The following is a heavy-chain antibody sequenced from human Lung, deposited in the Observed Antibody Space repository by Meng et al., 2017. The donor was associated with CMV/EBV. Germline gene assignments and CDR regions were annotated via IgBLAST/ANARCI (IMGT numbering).Heavy chain of an antibody. D-gene: IGHD6-13*01. J-gene: IGHJ5*02. Sequence: QVQRVQLGAEVKEPGASVKVSCKASGYTFTSYGISWVRQAPGQGLEWMGWISAYNGNTNYARKLQGRITMTTDTSTSTAYMELRSLRSDDTAVYYCAASSSSWYQNWFDPWGQGTLVTVSS. V-gene: IGHV1-18*01. CDR3: AASSSSWYQNWFDP. CDR1: GYTFTSYG. CDR2: ISAYNGNT.